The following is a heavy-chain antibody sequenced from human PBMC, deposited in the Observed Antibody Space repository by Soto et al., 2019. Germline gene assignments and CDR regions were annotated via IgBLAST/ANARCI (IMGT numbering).Heavy chain of an antibody. CDR1: GFTFDDHV. D-gene: IGHD2-15*01. Sequence: EVQLVESGGGLVHPGKSLRLSCEASGFTFDDHVMHWVRQVPGKGLEWVGHISWNGYSIGYGCSVRGRFTISSDNAKKSLDLEMNSVRPEDTCLYYCVRSCSGSTRGRGDVLGQGQTVTVSS. CDR2: ISWNGYSI. J-gene: IGHJ6*02. V-gene: IGHV3-9*01. CDR3: VRSCSGSTRGRGDV.